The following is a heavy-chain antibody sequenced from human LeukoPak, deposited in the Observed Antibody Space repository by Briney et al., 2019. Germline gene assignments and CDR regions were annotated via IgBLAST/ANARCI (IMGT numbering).Heavy chain of an antibody. Sequence: PGGSLRLSCAASGFTVSRNYMSWVRQAPGKGLEWVSVIYSDGRTYYADSVKGRFTISRDNSKNTLYLQMNRLRAEDTAVYYCARATLSITIFDTAFDIWGQGAMVTVSS. J-gene: IGHJ3*02. CDR1: GFTVSRNY. CDR3: ARATLSITIFDTAFDI. CDR2: IYSDGRT. V-gene: IGHV3-53*01. D-gene: IGHD3-9*01.